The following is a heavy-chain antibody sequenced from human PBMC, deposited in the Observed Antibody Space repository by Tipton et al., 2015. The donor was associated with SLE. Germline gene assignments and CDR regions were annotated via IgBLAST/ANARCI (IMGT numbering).Heavy chain of an antibody. CDR1: GDSISNSNYY. J-gene: IGHJ5*02. V-gene: IGHV4-31*03. CDR3: ARYCGSATCLGFWFS. CDR2: MFYGGST. Sequence: TLSLTCTVSGDSISNSNYYWTWVRQHPGKGLEWLGYMFYGGSTNYNPSLKSRVTISVDTSKNQFSLKLNSVNAADTAVYYCARYCGSATCLGFWFSWGQGTLVTVSS. D-gene: IGHD2-2*01.